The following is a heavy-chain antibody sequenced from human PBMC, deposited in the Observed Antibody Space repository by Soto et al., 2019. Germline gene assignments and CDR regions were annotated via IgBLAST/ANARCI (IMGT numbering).Heavy chain of an antibody. CDR1: GFTFSNDW. J-gene: IGHJ4*02. D-gene: IGHD3-9*01. CDR2: INADGGRT. CDR3: IKVLTRGVGVPRFYFDS. V-gene: IGHV3-74*01. Sequence: PGGSLRLSCAASGFTFSNDWMHWVRQAPGKGLEWVSRINADGGRTHYADSVRGRFTISRDNAKNTLFLQLNSLRVEDTAIYYCIKVLTRGVGVPRFYFDSWGQGTLVTVS.